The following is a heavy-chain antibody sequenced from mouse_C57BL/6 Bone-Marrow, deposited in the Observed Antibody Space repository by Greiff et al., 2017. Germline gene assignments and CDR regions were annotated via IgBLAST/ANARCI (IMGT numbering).Heavy chain of an antibody. J-gene: IGHJ3*01. CDR2: IRSKSNNYAT. CDR3: VRLDGYYVAWFAY. CDR1: GFSFNTYA. V-gene: IGHV10-1*01. D-gene: IGHD2-3*01. Sequence: EVQVVESGGGLVQPKGSLKLSCAASGFSFNTYAMNWVRQAPGKGLEWVARIRSKSNNYATYYADSVKDRFTISRDDSESMLYLQINNLKTADTAMYYCVRLDGYYVAWFAYWGQGTLVTVSA.